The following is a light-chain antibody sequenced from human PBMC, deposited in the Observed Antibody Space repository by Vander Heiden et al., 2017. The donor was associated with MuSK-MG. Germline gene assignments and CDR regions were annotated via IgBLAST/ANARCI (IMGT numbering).Light chain of an antibody. Sequence: DIQLTQSPSFLSAAVGDSVTITCRASQDISRFLAWYQQKPGRAPKLLIYLVSSLLSGVPSRFSGSGSGTEFTLTISSLQPDDFGTYHCQQLKCNPNTFGGGTKLEIK. CDR3: QQLKCNPNT. V-gene: IGKV1-9*01. CDR2: LVS. J-gene: IGKJ4*01. CDR1: QDISRF.